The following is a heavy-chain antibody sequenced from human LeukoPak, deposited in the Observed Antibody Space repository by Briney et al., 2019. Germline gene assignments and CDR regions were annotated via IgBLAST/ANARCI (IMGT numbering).Heavy chain of an antibody. J-gene: IGHJ4*02. V-gene: IGHV3-7*01. CDR2: IKQDGSEK. D-gene: IGHD2-21*02. CDR3: ASCGGDCYTNPFDY. Sequence: GGSLRLSCAASGFTFSSYWMSWVRQAPGKELEWVANIKQDGSEKYYVDSVKGRFTISRDNAKNSLYLQMNSLRAEDTAVYYCASCGGDCYTNPFDYWGQGTLVTVSS. CDR1: GFTFSSYW.